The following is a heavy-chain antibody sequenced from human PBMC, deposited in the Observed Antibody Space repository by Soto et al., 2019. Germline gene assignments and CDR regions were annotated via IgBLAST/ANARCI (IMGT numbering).Heavy chain of an antibody. CDR2: INSDGSST. Sequence: EVQLVESGGGLVQPGGSLRLSCAASGFTFSSYWMHWVRQAPGKGLVWVSRINSDGSSTSYADSVKGRFTISRDNAKNTLYLQMNRLRAEDTAVYYCARGRIDNIYYYYYMDVWGKGTTVNVSS. V-gene: IGHV3-74*01. D-gene: IGHD1-1*01. CDR3: ARGRIDNIYYYYYMDV. CDR1: GFTFSSYW. J-gene: IGHJ6*03.